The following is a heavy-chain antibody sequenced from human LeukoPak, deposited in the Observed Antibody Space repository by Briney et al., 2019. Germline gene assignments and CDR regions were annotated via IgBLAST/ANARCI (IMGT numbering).Heavy chain of an antibody. J-gene: IGHJ4*02. CDR1: GFTFSSYA. V-gene: IGHV3-64*01. CDR2: ITTNGDKT. Sequence: PGGSLRLSCAASGFTFSSYAMHWVRQAPGKGLEYVSAITTNGDKTYCGNSVKGRFTISRDNSKNTLYLQMGSLRIEDMAVYYCARGGATTLFDYWGQGTLVTVSS. CDR3: ARGGATTLFDY. D-gene: IGHD1-26*01.